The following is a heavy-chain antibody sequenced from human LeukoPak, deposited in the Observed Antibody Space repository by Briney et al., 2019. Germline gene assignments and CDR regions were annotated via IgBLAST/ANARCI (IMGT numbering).Heavy chain of an antibody. CDR1: GFTVSSNY. Sequence: AGSLRLTCAASGFTVSSNYMSWVCQAPAKGLELVSVIYSGGSTYYSDSVKGRFTISRDTSKNTLYLQMNSLTAEDTAVYYCARVRIRDYLFDYWGQGTLVTVSS. V-gene: IGHV3-53*01. CDR3: ARVRIRDYLFDY. D-gene: IGHD4-11*01. CDR2: IYSGGST. J-gene: IGHJ4*02.